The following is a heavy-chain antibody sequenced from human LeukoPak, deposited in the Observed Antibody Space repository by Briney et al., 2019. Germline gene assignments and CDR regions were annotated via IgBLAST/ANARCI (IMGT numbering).Heavy chain of an antibody. V-gene: IGHV3-21*01. CDR2: ISSSSSYI. CDR3: ARGSSSWSGMDV. CDR1: GFTFSSYS. D-gene: IGHD6-13*01. Sequence: GGSLRLSCAASGFTFSSYSMNWVRQAPGKGLEWVSSISSSSSYIYYADSAKGRFTISRDNAKNSLYLQMNSLRAEDTAVYYCARGSSSWSGMDVWGKGTTVTVSS. J-gene: IGHJ6*03.